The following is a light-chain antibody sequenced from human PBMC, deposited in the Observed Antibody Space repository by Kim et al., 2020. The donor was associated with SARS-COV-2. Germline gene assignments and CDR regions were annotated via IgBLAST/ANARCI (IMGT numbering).Light chain of an antibody. CDR3: SSYAGSFYV. CDR2: EVS. Sequence: PGQSVTIPCTGTSSGVGGYNYVSWYQQRPGKVPKVMIYEVSKRPSGVPDRFSGSKSGNTASLTVSGLQAEDEADYYCSSYAGSFYVFGTGTKVTVL. J-gene: IGLJ1*01. CDR1: SSGVGGYNY. V-gene: IGLV2-8*01.